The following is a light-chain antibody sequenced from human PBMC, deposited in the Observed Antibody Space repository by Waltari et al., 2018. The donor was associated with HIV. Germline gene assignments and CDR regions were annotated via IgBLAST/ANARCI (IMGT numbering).Light chain of an antibody. CDR3: QSYDSRNHVV. Sequence: NFMLTQPLSVSESPGKTVTISCTRSSGSIASNYVQWYQQRPGSAPTTMIYEDNQRPSGVPDRFSGSIDSSSNSASLTISGLKTEDEGDYYCQSYDSRNHVVFGGGTKLTVL. V-gene: IGLV6-57*03. J-gene: IGLJ2*01. CDR2: EDN. CDR1: SGSIASNY.